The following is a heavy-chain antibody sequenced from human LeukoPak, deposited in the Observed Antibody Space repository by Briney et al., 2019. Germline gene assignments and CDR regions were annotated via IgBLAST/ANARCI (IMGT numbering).Heavy chain of an antibody. D-gene: IGHD4-17*01. J-gene: IGHJ5*02. Sequence: SESLSLTCSVSGGSISSHYWSWIRQPPGKGLEWIGYIYYSGSTKYNPSLKSRVTISVDTSKNQFSLKLSSVTAADTAVYYCARGGTTVTPGLLWFDPWGQGTLVTVSS. CDR1: GGSISSHY. CDR2: IYYSGST. V-gene: IGHV4-59*11. CDR3: ARGGTTVTPGLLWFDP.